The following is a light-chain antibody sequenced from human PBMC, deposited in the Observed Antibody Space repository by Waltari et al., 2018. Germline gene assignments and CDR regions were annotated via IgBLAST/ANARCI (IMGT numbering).Light chain of an antibody. Sequence: QSALTQPASVSESPGQSITISCTGTSSDVGGYDYVSWYQQHPGKAPKLMIYDVTNRPAGVSNLVSGSKSVNTASLTISGLQAEDDADYYCSSYTSSNTEVFGGGTRLTVL. CDR1: SSDVGGYDY. CDR2: DVT. V-gene: IGLV2-14*01. J-gene: IGLJ2*01. CDR3: SSYTSSNTEV.